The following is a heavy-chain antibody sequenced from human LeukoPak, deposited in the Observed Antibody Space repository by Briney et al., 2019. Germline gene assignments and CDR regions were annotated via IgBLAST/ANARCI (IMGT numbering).Heavy chain of an antibody. CDR2: MNPNTGNT. Sequence: ASVKVSCKASRYTFTSYDINCVRQATGQGLEWMGWMNPNTGNTGYAQKFQGRVTITRNTSISTAYMELSSLRSEDTAVYYCARVFAGNNWFDPWGQGTLVTVSS. V-gene: IGHV1-8*03. J-gene: IGHJ5*02. CDR3: ARVFAGNNWFDP. D-gene: IGHD1-1*01. CDR1: RYTFTSYD.